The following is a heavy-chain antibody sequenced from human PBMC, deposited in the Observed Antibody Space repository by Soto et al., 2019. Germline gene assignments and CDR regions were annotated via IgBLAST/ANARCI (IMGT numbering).Heavy chain of an antibody. D-gene: IGHD3-22*01. CDR1: GFTFSSYA. CDR3: ARDASSSDYYDSSGGMDV. CDR2: ISGSGGST. J-gene: IGHJ6*02. V-gene: IGHV3-23*01. Sequence: RGSLSLSCAATGFTFSSYAMIWVRQARGKGLEWVSAISGSGGSTYYADSVKGRFTISRDNSKNTLYLQMNSLRAEDTAVYYCARDASSSDYYDSSGGMDVWGQGTTVTVSS.